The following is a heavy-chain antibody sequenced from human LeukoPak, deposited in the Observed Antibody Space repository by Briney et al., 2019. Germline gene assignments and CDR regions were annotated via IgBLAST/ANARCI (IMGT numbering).Heavy chain of an antibody. D-gene: IGHD3-22*01. Sequence: GGSLRLSCAASGFTFSDYYMSWIRQAPGKGLEWVSYISSSGSTIYYADSVKGRFTISRDNAKNSLYLQMNSLRAEDTAVYYCARDRRYYDSSGYSYYYYGMGVWGQGTTVTVSS. CDR3: ARDRRYYDSSGYSYYYYGMGV. V-gene: IGHV3-11*01. J-gene: IGHJ6*02. CDR2: ISSSGSTI. CDR1: GFTFSDYY.